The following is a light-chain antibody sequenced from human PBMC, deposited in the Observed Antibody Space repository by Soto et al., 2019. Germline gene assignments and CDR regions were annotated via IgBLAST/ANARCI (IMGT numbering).Light chain of an antibody. J-gene: IGKJ4*01. CDR1: QCVSSY. CDR2: DAS. V-gene: IGKV3-15*01. Sequence: EIVLTQSPATLSLSPGERATLSCMASQCVSSYLAWYQQKPGQAPRLLIYDASTMATGFPARFSGSGSGTEFTLTISSLQSEDFAVYYCQQYNNWPLTFGGGTKVDI. CDR3: QQYNNWPLT.